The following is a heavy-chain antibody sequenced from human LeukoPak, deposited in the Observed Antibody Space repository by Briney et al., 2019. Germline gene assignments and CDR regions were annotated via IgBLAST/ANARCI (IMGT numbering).Heavy chain of an antibody. Sequence: ASVKVSCKASGYTFNRYNMHWVRQAPGQGIEWMGIINPSGGSTSYAQKFQGRVTMTRDTSTSTVYMELSSLRSEDTAVYYCARGYYEGFDYWGQGTLVTVSS. V-gene: IGHV1-46*02. CDR1: GYTFNRYN. J-gene: IGHJ4*02. D-gene: IGHD3-22*01. CDR2: INPSGGST. CDR3: ARGYYEGFDY.